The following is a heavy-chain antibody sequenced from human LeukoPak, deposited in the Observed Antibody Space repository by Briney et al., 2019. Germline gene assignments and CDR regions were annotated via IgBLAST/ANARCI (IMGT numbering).Heavy chain of an antibody. CDR1: GFTFSSYS. V-gene: IGHV3-21*01. CDR2: IDFTSRYI. Sequence: GGSLRLSCAASGFTFSSYSMNWVRQAPGKGLEWVSSIDFTSRYIYNADSVKGRFTTSKDNAKNSLDLQMNSLKVEDTAVYYCAREDYYGSGSYFDYWGQGTLVTVSS. CDR3: AREDYYGSGSYFDY. J-gene: IGHJ4*02. D-gene: IGHD3-10*01.